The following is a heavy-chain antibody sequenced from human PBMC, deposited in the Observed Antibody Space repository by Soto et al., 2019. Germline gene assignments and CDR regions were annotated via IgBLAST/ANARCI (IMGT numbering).Heavy chain of an antibody. CDR2: TYYRSKWYN. V-gene: IGHV6-1*01. D-gene: IGHD3-22*01. CDR1: GDSVSTNGVA. Sequence: PSQTLSLTCAISGDSVSTNGVAWNWIRQSPSRGLEWLGRTYYRSKWYNDYNVSVKSRITVTPDTSKNQLSLLLDSMTPEDTAVYFCARGRVSAFDVWGQGTMVTVSS. CDR3: ARGRVSAFDV. J-gene: IGHJ3*01.